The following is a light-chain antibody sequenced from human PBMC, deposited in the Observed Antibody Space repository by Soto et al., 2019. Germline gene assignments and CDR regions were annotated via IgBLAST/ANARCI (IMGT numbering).Light chain of an antibody. Sequence: EIVMTQSPATLSVSPGERATLSCRASPPVSSNFAWYRQKPGLAPTLLIYGASTKATVVPARFSGRGSGTEFPLTISSPQSADFAVYACQQDHNVPYTFGLGTKVEVK. V-gene: IGKV3-15*01. J-gene: IGKJ2*01. CDR3: QQDHNVPYT. CDR2: GAS. CDR1: PPVSSN.